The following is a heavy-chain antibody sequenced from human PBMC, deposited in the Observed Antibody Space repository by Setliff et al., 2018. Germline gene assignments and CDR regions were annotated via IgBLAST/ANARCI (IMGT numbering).Heavy chain of an antibody. CDR3: ARGRNVAIRLLDS. CDR2: INHTGST. D-gene: IGHD6-6*01. CDR1: GGSY. Sequence: SETLSLTCAVSGGSYWGWIRQSPGRGLEWIGEINHTGSTNYDPSLKSRVTISIDTSKNRFSLSLRYVTAADTAIYYCARGRNVAIRLLDSWSQGNLVTVSS. J-gene: IGHJ4*02. V-gene: IGHV4-34*01.